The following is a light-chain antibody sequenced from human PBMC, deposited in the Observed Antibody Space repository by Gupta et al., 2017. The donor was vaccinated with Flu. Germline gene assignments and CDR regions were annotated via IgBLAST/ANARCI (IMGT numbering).Light chain of an antibody. Sequence: DIQMTQSPSFLSASVGDRVTIACRASQTVTTYLNWYQHKPGKAPKLLIYAAYTLQSGVPSRFSGSGSGTEFTLTINKLQREDFATYYCQQSHNTPNTFGQGTRLEIK. CDR1: QTVTTY. V-gene: IGKV1-39*01. J-gene: IGKJ2*01. CDR2: AAY. CDR3: QQSHNTPNT.